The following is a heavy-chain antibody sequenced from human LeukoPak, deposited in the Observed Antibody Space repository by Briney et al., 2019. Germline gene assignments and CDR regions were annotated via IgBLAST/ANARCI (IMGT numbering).Heavy chain of an antibody. J-gene: IGHJ6*02. CDR3: ARDSYTMIVVSSYGMDV. V-gene: IGHV3-33*01. CDR1: GFTFSSYG. CDR2: IWNDGSNK. Sequence: PGRSLRLSCAASGFTFSSYGMHWVRQAPGKGLEWVAVIWNDGSNKYYADSVKGRFTISRDNSKNTLYLQMNSLRAEDTAVYYCARDSYTMIVVSSYGMDVWGQGTTVTVSS. D-gene: IGHD3-22*01.